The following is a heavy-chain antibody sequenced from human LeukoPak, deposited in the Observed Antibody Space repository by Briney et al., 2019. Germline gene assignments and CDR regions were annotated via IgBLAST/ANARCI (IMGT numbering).Heavy chain of an antibody. CDR1: GFTFDDYA. J-gene: IGHJ4*02. Sequence: GGSLRLSCAASGFTFDDYAMHWVRQAPGKGLEWVSGISWNSGSIGYADSVKGRFTISRDNAKNSLYLQMNSLRAEDTALYYCAKDMSPSARLAQFDYWGQGTLVTVSS. CDR3: AKDMSPSARLAQFDY. V-gene: IGHV3-9*01. CDR2: ISWNSGSI. D-gene: IGHD6-6*01.